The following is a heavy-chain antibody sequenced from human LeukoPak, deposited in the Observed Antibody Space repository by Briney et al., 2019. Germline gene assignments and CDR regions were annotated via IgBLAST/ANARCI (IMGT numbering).Heavy chain of an antibody. J-gene: IGHJ4*02. Sequence: SETLSLTCTVSGGSISSYYWSWIRQPPGKGLEWIGYIYYSGSTNYNPSLKSRVTISVDTSKNQFSLKLSSVTAADTAVYYCAREADYGSGSPDTSDYWGQGTLVTVSS. D-gene: IGHD3-10*01. CDR3: AREADYGSGSPDTSDY. CDR1: GGSISSYY. V-gene: IGHV4-59*01. CDR2: IYYSGST.